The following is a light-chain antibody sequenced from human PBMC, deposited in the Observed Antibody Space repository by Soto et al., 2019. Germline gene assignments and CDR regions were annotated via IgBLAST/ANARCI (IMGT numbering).Light chain of an antibody. Sequence: EIVLTQSPGTLSLSPGERSTLSCRAIKSVSSSYLAWYQQKPGQAPRLLIYGASRRATGIPERFSGGGSGTDFTLTISRLEPEDFELYYCQQYGSSPRTFGQGTRLEIK. CDR2: GAS. J-gene: IGKJ5*01. V-gene: IGKV3-20*01. CDR3: QQYGSSPRT. CDR1: KSVSSSY.